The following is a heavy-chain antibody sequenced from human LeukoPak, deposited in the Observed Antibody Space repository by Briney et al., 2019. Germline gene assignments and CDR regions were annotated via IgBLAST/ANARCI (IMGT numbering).Heavy chain of an antibody. CDR3: ARDRYDILTGFSF. D-gene: IGHD3-9*01. V-gene: IGHV3-53*01. CDR1: GFTVSSNY. Sequence: GGSLRLSCAASGFTVSSNYMSRVRQAPGKGLEWVSVIYSGGSTYYADSVKGRFTISRDNSKNTLYLQMNSLRAEDTAVYYCARDRYDILTGFSFWGQGTTVTVSS. J-gene: IGHJ6*02. CDR2: IYSGGST.